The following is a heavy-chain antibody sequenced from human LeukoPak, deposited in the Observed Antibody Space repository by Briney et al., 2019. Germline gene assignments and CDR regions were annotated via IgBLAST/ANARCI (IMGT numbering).Heavy chain of an antibody. J-gene: IGHJ4*02. D-gene: IGHD6-13*01. CDR1: GFTFSSYN. CDR3: AKVKSAAGATFDY. V-gene: IGHV3-21*06. Sequence: WGSLRLSCAASGFTFSSYNMDWVRQAPGKGLEWVSSIDTTSSFIFYGDSMKGRVTISRDNAKNSLYLQMHSLTAEDTAVYYCAKVKSAAGATFDYWGQGILVTVSS. CDR2: IDTTSSFI.